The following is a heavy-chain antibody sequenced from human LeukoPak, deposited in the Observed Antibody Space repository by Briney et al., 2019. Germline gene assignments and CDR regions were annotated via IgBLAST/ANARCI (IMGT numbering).Heavy chain of an antibody. D-gene: IGHD4-17*01. Sequence: SETLSLTCTVSGGSISSSSSYWGWVRQPPGKGPEWIASIYYSGLTYDNPSLKSRVSISVDPSKNHFSLKVSPVTAADTAGYYCASGTFDDYGDYDRGDFFDHWGQGTLVTVSS. J-gene: IGHJ4*02. V-gene: IGHV4-39*02. CDR2: IYYSGLT. CDR1: GGSISSSSSY. CDR3: ASGTFDDYGDYDRGDFFDH.